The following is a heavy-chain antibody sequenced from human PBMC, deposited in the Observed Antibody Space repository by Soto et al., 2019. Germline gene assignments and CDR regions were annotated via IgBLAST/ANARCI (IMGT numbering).Heavy chain of an antibody. D-gene: IGHD4-17*01. CDR2: IIPIFGTA. CDR1: GGTFSSYA. J-gene: IGHJ6*02. V-gene: IGHV1-69*01. CDR3: ARGTTVTTHYYYGMDV. Sequence: QVQLVQSGAEVKKPGSSVKVSCTASGGTFSSYAISWVRQAPGQGLEWMGGIIPIFGTANYAQKFQGRVTITADESTSTAYMELSSLRSEDTAVYYCARGTTVTTHYYYGMDVWGQGTTVTVSS.